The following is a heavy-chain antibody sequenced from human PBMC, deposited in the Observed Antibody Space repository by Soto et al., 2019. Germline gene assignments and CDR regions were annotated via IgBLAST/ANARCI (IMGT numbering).Heavy chain of an antibody. V-gene: IGHV1-18*01. J-gene: IGHJ6*02. D-gene: IGHD5-18*01. CDR2: ISAYNGNT. CDR3: AREPVDTAMASLTNYYYYYGMDV. Sequence: GASVKVSCKASGYTFTSYGISWVRQAPGQGLEWMGWISAYNGNTNYAQKLQGRVTMTTDTSTSTAYMELSSLRSDDTAVYYCAREPVDTAMASLTNYYYYYGMDVWGQGTKVTVSS. CDR1: GYTFTSYG.